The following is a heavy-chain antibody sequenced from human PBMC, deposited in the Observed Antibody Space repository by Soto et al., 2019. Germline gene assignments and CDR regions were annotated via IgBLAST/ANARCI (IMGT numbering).Heavy chain of an antibody. CDR2: MLYDGSNE. D-gene: IGHD1-1*01. J-gene: IGHJ6*02. V-gene: IGHV3-30-3*01. Sequence: QVQLVESGGGVVQPGRSLRLSCAASGFTFSRYVMHWARQAPGKELEWVAAMLYDGSNEYYTDSVKGRFTISRDNSNNTLFLQMNSLRVEDTAVYYCATVVRWDDDVWGPGTTVTGSS. CDR1: GFTFSRYV. CDR3: ATVVRWDDDV.